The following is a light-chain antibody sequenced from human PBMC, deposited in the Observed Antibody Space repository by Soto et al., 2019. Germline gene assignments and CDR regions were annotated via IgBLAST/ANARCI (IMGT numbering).Light chain of an antibody. V-gene: IGKV3-20*01. J-gene: IGKJ1*01. Sequence: EIALTQSPGTLSLSPGERATLSCRASQSVTANYLAWYQQKPGQAPRLLIYAASIGATSVPDRFSGSGSGTDFTLTISRLEPEDFAVYYCLQYGVPLWTFGQGTKVEIK. CDR2: AAS. CDR1: QSVTANY. CDR3: LQYGVPLWT.